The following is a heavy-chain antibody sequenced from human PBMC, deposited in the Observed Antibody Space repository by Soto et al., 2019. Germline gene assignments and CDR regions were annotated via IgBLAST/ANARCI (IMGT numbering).Heavy chain of an antibody. CDR3: AHMIEGAFFAH. V-gene: IGHV2-5*02. Sequence: QVTLKESGPTLVKPTQTLTLTCTFSGVSLSTSGMGVGWIRQPPGKALECLALVYWDDDKRYSPSLKSRLTITKDTSKNQVVLTMTYMDPVDTATYYCAHMIEGAFFAHWGQGTLVTVSS. CDR1: GVSLSTSGMG. J-gene: IGHJ4*02. D-gene: IGHD2-21*01. CDR2: VYWDDDK.